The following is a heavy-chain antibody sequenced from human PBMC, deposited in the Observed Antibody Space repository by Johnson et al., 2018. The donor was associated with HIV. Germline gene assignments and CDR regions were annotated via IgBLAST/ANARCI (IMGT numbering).Heavy chain of an antibody. Sequence: VQLVESGGDLVQPGGSLRLSCAASGFTFNNYWMSWVRQAPGRGLVWVANIKQDGSEKFSVDSVKGRFTISRDNAENSLYLQMNSLRAEDTAVYYCARANYYHNWGQGTMVTVSS. V-gene: IGHV3-7*01. CDR3: ARANYYHN. D-gene: IGHD3-10*01. CDR2: IKQDGSEK. J-gene: IGHJ3*02. CDR1: GFTFNNYW.